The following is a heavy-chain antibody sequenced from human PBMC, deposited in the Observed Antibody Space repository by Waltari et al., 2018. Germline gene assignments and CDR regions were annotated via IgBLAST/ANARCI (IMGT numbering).Heavy chain of an antibody. Sequence: QVQLQQWGAGLLKPSETLSLTCAVYGGSFSGYYWSWIRQPPGKGLEGIGESNHSGSTNYNPSLKSRVTISVDTSKNQFSLKLSSVTAADTAVYYCARLLTMVRGVPDYWGQGTLVTVSS. CDR3: ARLLTMVRGVPDY. D-gene: IGHD3-10*01. CDR1: GGSFSGYY. J-gene: IGHJ4*02. V-gene: IGHV4-34*01. CDR2: SNHSGST.